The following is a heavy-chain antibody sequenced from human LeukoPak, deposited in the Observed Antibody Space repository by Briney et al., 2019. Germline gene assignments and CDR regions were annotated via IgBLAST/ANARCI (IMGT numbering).Heavy chain of an antibody. Sequence: PGGSLRLSCAASGFTFSSYAMHWVRQAPGKGLEWVAVISYDGSNKYYADSVKGRFTISRDNSKNTLYLQMNSLKAEDTAVYYCARSVWGYQFDYWGQGNLVTVSS. J-gene: IGHJ4*02. CDR3: ARSVWGYQFDY. CDR1: GFTFSSYA. D-gene: IGHD3-16*01. CDR2: ISYDGSNK. V-gene: IGHV3-30*14.